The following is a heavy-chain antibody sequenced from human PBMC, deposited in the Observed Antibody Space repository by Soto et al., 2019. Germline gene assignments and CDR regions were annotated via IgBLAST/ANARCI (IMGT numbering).Heavy chain of an antibody. CDR3: ARGSPSAAAGTDY. CDR1: GYTFTSYD. V-gene: IGHV1-8*01. Sequence: QVQLVQSGAQVKKPGASVKVSCKASGYTFTSYDITWVRQATGQGLEWMGWMNPNSGNTGYAQKFQGRVTMTRSTCVSTAYMELSSLRSEDTAVYYCARGSPSAAAGTDYWGQGTLVTVSS. CDR2: MNPNSGNT. J-gene: IGHJ4*02. D-gene: IGHD6-13*01.